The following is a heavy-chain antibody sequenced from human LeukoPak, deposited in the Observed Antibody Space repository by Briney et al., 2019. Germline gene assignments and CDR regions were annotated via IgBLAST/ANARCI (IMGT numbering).Heavy chain of an antibody. CDR1: GFTFSSRW. V-gene: IGHV3-7*01. CDR3: ARHGDYCFDL. Sequence: PGGALELSCAASGFTFSSRWMGWVAQAPGKGRDGVANIRNDGLTQYYLDSVKGRFTISRDNAKDSLSLQMNSLRAEDTAVYFCARHGDYCFDLWGQGTLVTVSS. D-gene: IGHD4-17*01. J-gene: IGHJ4*02. CDR2: IRNDGLTQ.